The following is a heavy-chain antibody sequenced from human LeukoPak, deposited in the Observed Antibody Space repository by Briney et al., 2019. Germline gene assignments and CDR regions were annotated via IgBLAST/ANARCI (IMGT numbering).Heavy chain of an antibody. CDR1: GGSISSSSYY. CDR2: IYYSGST. V-gene: IGHV4-39*07. D-gene: IGHD5-12*01. J-gene: IGHJ4*02. CDR3: ARVSLATIVYYFDY. Sequence: SETLSLTCTVSGGSISSSSYYWGWIRQPPGKGLEWFGSIYYSGSTYYNPSLKSRVTISVDTSKNQFSLKLSSVTAADTAVYYCARVSLATIVYYFDYWGQGTLVTVSS.